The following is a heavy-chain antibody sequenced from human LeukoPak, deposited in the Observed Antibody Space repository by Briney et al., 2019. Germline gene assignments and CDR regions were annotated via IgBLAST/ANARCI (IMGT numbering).Heavy chain of an antibody. CDR2: IYYSGST. CDR1: GGSISSYY. V-gene: IGHV4-59*01. Sequence: PSETLSLTCTVSGGSISSYYWSWIRQPPGKGLEWIGYIYYSGSTNYNPSLKSRVTISVDTSRNQFSLKLSSVTAADTAVYYCARGPYGKLDYWGQGTLVTVSS. D-gene: IGHD4-17*01. J-gene: IGHJ4*02. CDR3: ARGPYGKLDY.